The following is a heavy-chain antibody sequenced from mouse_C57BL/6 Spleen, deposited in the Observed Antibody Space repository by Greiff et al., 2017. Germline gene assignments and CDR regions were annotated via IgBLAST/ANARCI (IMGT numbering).Heavy chain of an antibody. V-gene: IGHV5-17*01. CDR2: ISSGSSTI. J-gene: IGHJ4*01. CDR3: ARRAGEAMDY. Sequence: EVKLVESGGGLVKPGGSLKLSCAASGFTFSDYGMHWVRQAPEKGLEWVAYISSGSSTIYYADTVKGRFTISRDNAKNTLFLQMTSLRSEDTAMYYCARRAGEAMDYWGQGTSVTVSS. CDR1: GFTFSDYG.